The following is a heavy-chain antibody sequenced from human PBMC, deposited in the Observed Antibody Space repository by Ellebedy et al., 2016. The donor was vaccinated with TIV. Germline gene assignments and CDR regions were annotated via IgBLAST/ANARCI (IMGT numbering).Heavy chain of an antibody. D-gene: IGHD2-8*02. CDR1: GFTFSSYW. J-gene: IGHJ5*02. V-gene: IGHV3-7*03. CDR2: IKEDGAEK. Sequence: GGSLRLSCAASGFTFSSYWMSWFRQAXGXXXEWIANIKEDGAEKYYLDSVKGRFTISRDNAKKSQYLQMNSLRAEDTAVHYCASTGLAWGQGTLVTVSS. CDR3: ASTGLA.